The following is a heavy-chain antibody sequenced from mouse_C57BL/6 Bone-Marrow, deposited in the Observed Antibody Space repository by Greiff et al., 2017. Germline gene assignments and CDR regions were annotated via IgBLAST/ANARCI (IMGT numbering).Heavy chain of an antibody. Sequence: EVKLVESGPELVKPGASVKISCKASGYSFTGYFMNWVKPSHGQSLEWIGRINPYNGDTFYKQKFKGKATLTVDKSSSTAHMELLSLTSEDFAVYYCASGRYYYVSYYFDYWGQGTTLTVSS. V-gene: IGHV1-37*01. CDR2: INPYNGDT. D-gene: IGHD1-1*01. CDR3: ASGRYYYVSYYFDY. CDR1: GYSFTGYF. J-gene: IGHJ2*01.